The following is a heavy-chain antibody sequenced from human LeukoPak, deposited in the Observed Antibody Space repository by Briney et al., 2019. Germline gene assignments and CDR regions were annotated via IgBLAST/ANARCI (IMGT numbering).Heavy chain of an antibody. J-gene: IGHJ3*02. CDR3: ARVKTGYCSGGSCSAVAFDI. Sequence: SETLSLTCTVSGGSVSSYYWSWIRQPAGKGLEWIGHIYTSGSTNYDPSLKSRVTMSVDASKNQFSLKLSSVTAADTAAYYCARVKTGYCSGGSCSAVAFDIWGQGTMVTVSS. CDR2: IYTSGST. CDR1: GGSVSSYY. V-gene: IGHV4-4*07. D-gene: IGHD2-15*01.